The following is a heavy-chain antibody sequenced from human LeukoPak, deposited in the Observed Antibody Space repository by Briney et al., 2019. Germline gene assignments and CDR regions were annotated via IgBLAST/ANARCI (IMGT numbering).Heavy chain of an antibody. V-gene: IGHV4-39*01. D-gene: IGHD5-18*01. CDR2: VFSTEST. CDR1: GDSISTRASY. CDR3: ARHTAMGPPNFDY. J-gene: IGHJ4*02. Sequence: SETLSLTCTVSGDSISTRASYWAWIRQSPGKGLEWLGSVFSTESTSYNPSLKSRVIMTVDTSKNHFSLRLNSVTAADTAVYYCARHTAMGPPNFDYWGQGTLVTVSS.